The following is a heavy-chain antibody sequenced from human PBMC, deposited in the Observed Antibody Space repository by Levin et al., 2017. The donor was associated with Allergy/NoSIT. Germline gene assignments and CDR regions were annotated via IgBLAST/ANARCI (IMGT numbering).Heavy chain of an antibody. V-gene: IGHV3-15*01. CDR1: GFTFSNAW. CDR2: IKSKTDGGTT. CDR3: TTEGDVVVVAATAEYFQH. D-gene: IGHD2-15*01. Sequence: PGESLKISCAASGFTFSNAWMSWVRQAPGKGLEWVGRIKSKTDGGTTDYAAPVKGRFTISRDDSKNTLYLQMNSLKTEDTAVYYCTTEGDVVVVAATAEYFQHWGQGTLVTVSS. J-gene: IGHJ1*01.